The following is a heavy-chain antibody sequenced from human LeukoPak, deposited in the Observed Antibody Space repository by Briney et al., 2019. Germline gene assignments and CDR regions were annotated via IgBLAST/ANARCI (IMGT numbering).Heavy chain of an antibody. V-gene: IGHV4-59*01. Sequence: PSETLSLTCTVSGGSISSYYWSWIRQPPGKGLEWIGYIYYSGRTNYNPSLKSRVNISVDTSKNQFSLKLSSVTAADTAVYYCARVFLAGNSYGGDHYYYYYMDVWGKGTTVTVSS. J-gene: IGHJ6*03. CDR1: GGSISSYY. CDR3: ARVFLAGNSYGGDHYYYYYMDV. CDR2: IYYSGRT. D-gene: IGHD5-18*01.